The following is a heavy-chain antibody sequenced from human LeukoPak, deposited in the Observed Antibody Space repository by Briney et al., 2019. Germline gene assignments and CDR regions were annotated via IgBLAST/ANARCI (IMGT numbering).Heavy chain of an antibody. CDR3: ASQGVGYDILTGFPPVS. D-gene: IGHD3-9*01. Sequence: SETLSLTCTVSGGSISSGGYYWSWIRQPPGMGLEWIGYIYYSGSTNYNPSLKSRVTISVDTSKNQFSLKLSSVTAADTAVYYCASQGVGYDILTGFPPVSWGQGTLVTVSS. J-gene: IGHJ5*02. V-gene: IGHV4-61*08. CDR2: IYYSGST. CDR1: GGSISSGGYY.